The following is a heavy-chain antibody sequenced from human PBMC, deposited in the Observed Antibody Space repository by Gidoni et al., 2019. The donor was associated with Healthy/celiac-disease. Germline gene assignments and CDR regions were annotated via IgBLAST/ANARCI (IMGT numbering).Heavy chain of an antibody. Sequence: EVQLVESGGGLVQPGGSLRLSCAASGFSFGTYSMSWVRQAPGKGLQCVATIKPDGSEQTYVDSLKGRFTISRDNAKNSLYLQMNSLRGEDTAVYYCARDRIRAASGSKGDFDYWGQGALVTVSS. J-gene: IGHJ4*02. D-gene: IGHD1-26*01. CDR1: GFSFGTYS. CDR2: IKPDGSEQ. V-gene: IGHV3-7*01. CDR3: ARDRIRAASGSKGDFDY.